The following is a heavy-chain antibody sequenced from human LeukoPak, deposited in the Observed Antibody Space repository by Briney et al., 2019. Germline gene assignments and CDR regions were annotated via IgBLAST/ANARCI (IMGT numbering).Heavy chain of an antibody. CDR3: AKGARLRLGEDFDY. V-gene: IGHV3-23*01. D-gene: IGHD3-16*01. CDR1: GFTFSSYA. CDR2: ISGNGVGT. J-gene: IGHJ4*02. Sequence: PGGSLRLSCAASGFTFSSYAMSWVRQAPGKGLEWVSAISGNGVGTYYADSVKGRLTISRDNSKNTVYLQMNSLRAEDTAVYYCAKGARLRLGEDFDYWGQGTLVTVSS.